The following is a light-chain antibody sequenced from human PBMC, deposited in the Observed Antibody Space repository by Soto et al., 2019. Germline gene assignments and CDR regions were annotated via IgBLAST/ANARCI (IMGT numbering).Light chain of an antibody. CDR2: DAS. V-gene: IGKV1-33*01. J-gene: IGKJ4*01. CDR1: QSVNRY. CDR3: QQYDNLPLT. Sequence: DIQMTQSPSSLSASVGDRVTITCRASQSVNRYLNWYQQKPGKAPKLLIYDASHLETGVPSRFSGSGSGTAFSFTISSLQPEDIGTYYCQQYDNLPLTFGGGTKVEV.